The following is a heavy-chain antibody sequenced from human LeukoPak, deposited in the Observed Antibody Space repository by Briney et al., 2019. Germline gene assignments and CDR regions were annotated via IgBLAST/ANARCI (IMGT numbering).Heavy chain of an antibody. D-gene: IGHD2-15*01. CDR3: ARGRGLMVAALDY. V-gene: IGHV1-69*05. Sequence: SVKVSCKASGGTFSSYAISWVRQAPGQGLEWMGGIIPIFGTANYAQKFQGRVTITTDESTSAAYMELSSLRSEDTAVYYCARGRGLMVAALDYWGQGTLVTVSS. CDR1: GGTFSSYA. J-gene: IGHJ4*02. CDR2: IIPIFGTA.